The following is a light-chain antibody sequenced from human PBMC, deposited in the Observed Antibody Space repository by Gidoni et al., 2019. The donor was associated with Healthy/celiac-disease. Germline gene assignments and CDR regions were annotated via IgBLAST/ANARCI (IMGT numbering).Light chain of an antibody. CDR2: EVS. Sequence: QPALTKPASVSGSPGQTFTIPCPGTSSAVGGYNYVSWYQQHPGKDTKLMIYEVSNRPSGVSHRFSGSNSGNTAYLTISVLQAEDEADYYCSSYTSSSTPEGVFGTGTQVTVL. V-gene: IGLV2-14*01. CDR1: SSAVGGYNY. CDR3: SSYTSSSTPEGV. J-gene: IGLJ1*01.